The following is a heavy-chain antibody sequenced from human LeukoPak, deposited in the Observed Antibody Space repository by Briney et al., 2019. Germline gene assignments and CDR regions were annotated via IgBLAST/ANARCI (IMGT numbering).Heavy chain of an antibody. CDR2: IYDGGST. Sequence: GGSLRLSCAASGFTFSSYAMSWVRQAPGKGLEWASVIYDGGSTYYADSVKGRFTISRDNSKNTVYLQMNSLRVEDTAVYYCARHDWFDPWGQGTRITVSS. V-gene: IGHV3-66*04. J-gene: IGHJ5*02. CDR1: GFTFSSYA. CDR3: ARHDWFDP.